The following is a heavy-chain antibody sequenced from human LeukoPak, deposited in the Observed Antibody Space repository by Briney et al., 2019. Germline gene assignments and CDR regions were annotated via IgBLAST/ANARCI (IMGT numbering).Heavy chain of an antibody. J-gene: IGHJ6*03. D-gene: IGHD2-2*01. CDR1: GGSISSYY. CDR3: ARQDIVVVPAAKDYYYYMDV. Sequence: PSETLSPTCTVSGGSISSYYWSWIRQPAGKGLEWIGRIYTSGSTNYNPSLKSRVTMSVDTSKNQFSLKLSSVTAADTAAYYCARQDIVVVPAAKDYYYYMDVWGKGTTVTVSS. V-gene: IGHV4-4*07. CDR2: IYTSGST.